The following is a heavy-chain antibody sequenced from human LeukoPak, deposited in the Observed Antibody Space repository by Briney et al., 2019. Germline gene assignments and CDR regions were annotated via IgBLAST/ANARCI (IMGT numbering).Heavy chain of an antibody. CDR1: GGSISSYY. Sequence: KPSETLSLTCTVSGGSISSYYWSWIRQPPGKGLEWIGYIYYSGSTNYNPSLKSRLTISVDTSKNQFSLKLSSVTAADTAVYYCASHRTVIPYYYYGMDVWGQGTTVTVSS. CDR3: ASHRTVIPYYYYGMDV. J-gene: IGHJ6*02. D-gene: IGHD4-17*01. CDR2: IYYSGST. V-gene: IGHV4-59*12.